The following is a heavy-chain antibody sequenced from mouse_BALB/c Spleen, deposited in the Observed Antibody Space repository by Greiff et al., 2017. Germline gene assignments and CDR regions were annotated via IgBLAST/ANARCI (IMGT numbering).Heavy chain of an antibody. CDR1: GFTFSSYA. CDR3: ARQNYDYDGFAY. J-gene: IGHJ3*01. D-gene: IGHD2-4*01. CDR2: ISSGGST. V-gene: IGHV5-6-5*01. Sequence: EVQLVESGGGLVKPGGSLKLSCAASGFTFSSYAMSWVRQTPEKRLEWVASISSGGSTYYPDSVKGRFTISRDNAKNTLYLQMSSLKSEDTAMYYCARQNYDYDGFAYWGQGTLVTVSA.